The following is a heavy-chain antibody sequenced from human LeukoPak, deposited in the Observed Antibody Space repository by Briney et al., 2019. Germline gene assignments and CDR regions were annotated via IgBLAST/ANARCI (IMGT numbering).Heavy chain of an antibody. Sequence: GGSLRLSCAASGFNFSSYGMHWVRQAPGKGLEWVTSIWFDGSNIHYADSVKGRVIISRDNAKNTLYLQMNSLRAEDTAVYYCASDIGDWGQGTLVTVSS. CDR2: IWFDGSNI. J-gene: IGHJ4*02. CDR1: GFNFSSYG. D-gene: IGHD3-10*01. CDR3: ASDIGD. V-gene: IGHV3-33*01.